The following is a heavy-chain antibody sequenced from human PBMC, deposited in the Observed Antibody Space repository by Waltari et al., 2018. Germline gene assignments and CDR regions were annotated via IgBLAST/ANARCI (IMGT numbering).Heavy chain of an antibody. J-gene: IGHJ5*02. Sequence: EVQLLESGGGLVQPGGSLGLSCAGSGFTFSSHDMSWVRQAPGKGLEWVSVIGSSGRNTYYADSVKGRFTISRDDSKNTLYLQMNSLRAEDTAVYYCAKGPAARTNWFDPWGQGTLVTVSS. V-gene: IGHV3-23*01. CDR2: IGSSGRNT. CDR3: AKGPAARTNWFDP. D-gene: IGHD2-2*01. CDR1: GFTFSSHD.